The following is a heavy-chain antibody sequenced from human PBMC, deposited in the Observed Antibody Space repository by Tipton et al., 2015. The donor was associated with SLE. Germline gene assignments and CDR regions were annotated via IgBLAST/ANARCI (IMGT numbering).Heavy chain of an antibody. CDR3: ARDLTIFGVVRDY. J-gene: IGHJ4*02. Sequence: TLSLTCAVSGYPISSGYYWGWIRQPPGKGLEWIGSIYHSGSIYYNPSLKSRVTISVDTSKNQFSLNLSSVTAADTAVYYCARDLTIFGVVRDYWGQGTLVTVSS. CDR2: IYHSGSI. D-gene: IGHD3-3*01. CDR1: GYPISSGYY. V-gene: IGHV4-38-2*02.